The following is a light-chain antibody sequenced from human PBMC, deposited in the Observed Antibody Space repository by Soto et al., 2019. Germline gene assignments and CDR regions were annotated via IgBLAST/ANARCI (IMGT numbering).Light chain of an antibody. CDR2: GAS. J-gene: IGKJ1*01. Sequence: IVMTQSPAPLSVSPGERATLSCRASQSVSSNLAWYQQQPGLAPRLLIYGASNRATGIPDRFSGSGSGTDFTHTISRLEPEDFAVYYCQQHGSSGTLGQGTKVDIK. CDR1: QSVSSN. V-gene: IGKV3D-20*01. CDR3: QQHGSSGT.